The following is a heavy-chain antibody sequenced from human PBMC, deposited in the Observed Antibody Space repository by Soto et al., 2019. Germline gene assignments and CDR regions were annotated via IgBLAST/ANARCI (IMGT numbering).Heavy chain of an antibody. CDR1: GGSISSGNYY. V-gene: IGHV4-31*03. CDR2: IFHSGRT. D-gene: IGHD4-17*01. CDR3: ATERSTVCYEAFDV. Sequence: PSETMSLTCTLSGGSISSGNYYWTWIRQRPGKGLERFGYIFHSGRTYFHPSLKSRVTISVDTSNNQFYLNLSSVTAADTAVYYCATERSTVCYEAFDVLQKVKMVAASS. J-gene: IGHJ3*01.